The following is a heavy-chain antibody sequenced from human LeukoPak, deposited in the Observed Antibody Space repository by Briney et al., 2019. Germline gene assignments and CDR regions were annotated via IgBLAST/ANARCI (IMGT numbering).Heavy chain of an antibody. D-gene: IGHD3-9*01. CDR1: AANSTFY. CDR2: VFHTGHT. CDR3: AGSIFGYPWFDP. J-gene: IGHJ5*02. Sequence: PSETLSLTCTVSAANSTFYWSWLRQTPVKGLDWIGYVFHTGHTNYNPSLKSRVTMSIDPSKDQFSLEVTSVTAADTAVYYCAGSIFGYPWFDPWGQGTLVTVSS. V-gene: IGHV4-59*01.